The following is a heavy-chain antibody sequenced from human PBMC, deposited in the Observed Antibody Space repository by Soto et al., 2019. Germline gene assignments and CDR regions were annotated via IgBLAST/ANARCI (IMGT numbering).Heavy chain of an antibody. J-gene: IGHJ4*02. CDR2: IIPIFGTA. D-gene: IGHD3-16*01. V-gene: IGHV1-69*01. CDR1: GGTFSSYA. Sequence: QVQLVQSGAEVKKPGSSVKVSCKASGGTFSSYAIRWVRQAPGQGLDWMGGIIPIFGTANYAQKFQGRVTITAEESTSTAYMELSSLRSESTAVYYCARGRDMIPFGGAFDYWGQGTLVTVSS. CDR3: ARGRDMIPFGGAFDY.